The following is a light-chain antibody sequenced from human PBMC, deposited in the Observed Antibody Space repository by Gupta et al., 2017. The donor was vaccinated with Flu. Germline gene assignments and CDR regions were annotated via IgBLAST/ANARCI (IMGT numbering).Light chain of an antibody. J-gene: IGLJ1*01. CDR3: SAHAGRVTWV. V-gene: IGLV2-11*01. CDR1: SNDVGGSNR. CDR2: DVT. Sequence: QSAPTQPRSVSGSPGQSVTISCTGSSNDVGGSNRVSWYQQRPGKAPKLILYDVTERPSEVPDRFSGSKSGTTASLTISGLQADDEADYYCSAHAGRVTWVFGTGTTVTVL.